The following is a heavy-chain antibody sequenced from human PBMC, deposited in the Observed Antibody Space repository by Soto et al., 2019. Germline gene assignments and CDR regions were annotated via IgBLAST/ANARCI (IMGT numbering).Heavy chain of an antibody. D-gene: IGHD3-16*02. J-gene: IGHJ4*02. CDR1: GFTFSSYA. V-gene: IGHV3-23*01. Sequence: EVQLLESGGGLVQPGGSLRLSCAASGFTFSSYAMSWVRQAPGKGLEWDSAISGSGGSTYYADSVKGRFTISRDNSKNTLYLQMNSLRAEDTAVYYCAKDSSNYDYIWGSYRYYFDYWGQGTLVTVSS. CDR2: ISGSGGST. CDR3: AKDSSNYDYIWGSYRYYFDY.